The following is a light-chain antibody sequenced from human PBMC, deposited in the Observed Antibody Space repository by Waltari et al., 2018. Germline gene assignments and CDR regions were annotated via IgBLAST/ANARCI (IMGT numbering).Light chain of an antibody. CDR3: QQGNSYRGA. V-gene: IGKV1-17*01. Sequence: DVQMSQSPPSLSASVGDRVTITCRASQGISSYLNWYQQKPGKAPRLLIYYANSLASGVPARFSGSGSGTEFTLTISRLQPEDFATYYCQQGNSYRGACGQGTKVDIK. CDR1: QGISSY. J-gene: IGKJ1*01. CDR2: YAN.